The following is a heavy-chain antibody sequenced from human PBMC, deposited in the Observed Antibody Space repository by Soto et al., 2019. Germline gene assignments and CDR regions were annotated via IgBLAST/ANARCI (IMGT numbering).Heavy chain of an antibody. CDR3: ARAPPEYSSSSLQYYYGMDV. CDR1: GYTLTELS. Sequence: ASVKVSCKVSGYTLTELSMHWVRQAPGKGLEWMGGFDPEDGETIYAQKFQGRVTMTEDTSTDTAYMELSSLRSEDTAVYYCARAPPEYSSSSLQYYYGMDVWGQGTTVTVSS. J-gene: IGHJ6*02. D-gene: IGHD6-6*01. V-gene: IGHV1-24*01. CDR2: FDPEDGET.